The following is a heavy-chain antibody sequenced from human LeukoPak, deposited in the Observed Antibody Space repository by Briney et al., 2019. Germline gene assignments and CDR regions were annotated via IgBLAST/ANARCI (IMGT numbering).Heavy chain of an antibody. CDR1: GYTFTSYG. D-gene: IGHD3-22*01. Sequence: ASVKVSCKASGYTFTSYGISWVRQAPGQGHEWMGWISAYNGNTNYAQKLQGRVTITTDTSTSTAYMELRSLRSDDTAVYYCARDHYYDSSGGFDYWGQGTLVTVSS. V-gene: IGHV1-18*01. CDR3: ARDHYYDSSGGFDY. CDR2: ISAYNGNT. J-gene: IGHJ4*02.